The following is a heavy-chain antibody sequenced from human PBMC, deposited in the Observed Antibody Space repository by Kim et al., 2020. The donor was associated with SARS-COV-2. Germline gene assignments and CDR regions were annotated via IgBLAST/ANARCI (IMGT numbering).Heavy chain of an antibody. D-gene: IGHD2-15*01. V-gene: IGHV3-30*04. CDR3: ARDSGYCSGGSCYPNDY. Sequence: GGSLRLSCAASGFTFSSYAMHWVRQAPGKGLEWVAVISYDGSNKYYADSVKGRFTISRDNSKNTLYLQMNSLRAEDTAVYYCARDSGYCSGGSCYPNDY. J-gene: IGHJ4*01. CDR1: GFTFSSYA. CDR2: ISYDGSNK.